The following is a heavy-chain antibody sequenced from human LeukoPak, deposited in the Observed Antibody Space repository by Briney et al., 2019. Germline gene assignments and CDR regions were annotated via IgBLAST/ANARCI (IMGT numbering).Heavy chain of an antibody. CDR3: ARAYYGDYVPYYGMDV. CDR2: IIPIFGTA. J-gene: IGHJ6*02. D-gene: IGHD4-17*01. CDR1: GGTFSSYA. V-gene: IGHV1-69*13. Sequence: SVKVSCKASGGTFSSYAISWVRQAPGQGLEWIGGIIPIFGTANYAQKFQGRVTITADESTSTAYMELSSLRSEDTAVYYCARAYYGDYVPYYGMDVWGQGTTVTVSS.